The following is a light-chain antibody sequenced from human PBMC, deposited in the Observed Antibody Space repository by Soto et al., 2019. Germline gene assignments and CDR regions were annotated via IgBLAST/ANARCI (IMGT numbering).Light chain of an antibody. Sequence: DIQMTQSPATLSSSLGDRGTLTCRASQTIINCLAWYQQKPGKAPKLLIYKASTLKSGVPSRSSGSGSGTEFTLTISSLQPDDFATYYCQQYNSYLTFGQGTKVDI. CDR1: QTIINC. V-gene: IGKV1-5*03. J-gene: IGKJ1*01. CDR3: QQYNSYLT. CDR2: KAS.